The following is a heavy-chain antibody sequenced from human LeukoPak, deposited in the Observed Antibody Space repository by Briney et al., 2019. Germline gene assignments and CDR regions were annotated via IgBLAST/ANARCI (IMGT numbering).Heavy chain of an antibody. Sequence: PGGSLRLSCAASGFTFSSYSMNWVRQAPGKGLEWVSSISSSSSYIYYADSVKGRFTISRDNAKNSLYLQMNSLRAEDTAVYYCAKAGDYDFWSGYWDSYYFDYWGQGTLVTVSS. J-gene: IGHJ4*02. CDR1: GFTFSSYS. V-gene: IGHV3-21*04. CDR2: ISSSSSYI. CDR3: AKAGDYDFWSGYWDSYYFDY. D-gene: IGHD3-3*01.